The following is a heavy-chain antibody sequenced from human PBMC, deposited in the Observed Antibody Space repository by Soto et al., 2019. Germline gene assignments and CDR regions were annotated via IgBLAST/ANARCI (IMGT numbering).Heavy chain of an antibody. CDR3: ARGRPLYDYIWGSYRWEYYFDY. Sequence: SETLSLTCAVYGGSLSDFYWSWIRQPPGKGLEWIGEINHSGSTNYNPSLKSRVTISVDTSKNQFSLKVSSVTAADTAVYYCARGRPLYDYIWGSYRWEYYFDYWGQGTLVTVSS. J-gene: IGHJ4*02. V-gene: IGHV4-34*01. CDR2: INHSGST. CDR1: GGSLSDFY. D-gene: IGHD3-16*02.